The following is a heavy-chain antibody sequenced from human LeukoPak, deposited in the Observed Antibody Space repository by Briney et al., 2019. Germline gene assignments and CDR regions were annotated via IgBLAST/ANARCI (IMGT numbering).Heavy chain of an antibody. V-gene: IGHV3-9*03. CDR2: ISWNSGNI. D-gene: IGHD3-16*01. CDR1: GFTFDGYT. Sequence: PGRSLRLSCAASGFTFDGYTMHWVRQAPGKGLEWVSSISWNSGNIGYADSVEGRFTISRDNAKNSLYLQMNSLRPEDMALYYCAKSSLSAYYGGDYFDYWGQGSLVTVSS. J-gene: IGHJ4*02. CDR3: AKSSLSAYYGGDYFDY.